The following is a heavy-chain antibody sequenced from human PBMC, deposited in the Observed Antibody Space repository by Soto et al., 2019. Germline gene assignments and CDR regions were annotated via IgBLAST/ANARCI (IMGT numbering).Heavy chain of an antibody. Sequence: GGSLRLSCAASGFTFSSYSMNWVRQAPGKGLEWVSYISSSSSTIYYADSVKGRFTISRDNAKNSLYLQMNSLRDEDTAVYYCASDRKGEDVITFGGVIVIPDYFDYWGQGTLVTVSS. CDR1: GFTFSSYS. J-gene: IGHJ4*02. CDR2: ISSSSSTI. D-gene: IGHD3-16*02. V-gene: IGHV3-48*02. CDR3: ASDRKGEDVITFGGVIVIPDYFDY.